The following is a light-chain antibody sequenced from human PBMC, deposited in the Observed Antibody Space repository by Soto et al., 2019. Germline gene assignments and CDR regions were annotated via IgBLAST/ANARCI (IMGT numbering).Light chain of an antibody. J-gene: IGLJ3*02. CDR2: DVN. CDR1: NSDIGSYNY. Sequence: QSVLTLPASVSGSPGQSITIACAGTNSDIGSYNYVSWYQHFPGKAPRLVIYDVNNRPSGVPNRFSGSKSGNTASLTISGLQAEDEADYYCSSYTDSSARVFGGGTKLTVL. V-gene: IGLV2-14*03. CDR3: SSYTDSSARV.